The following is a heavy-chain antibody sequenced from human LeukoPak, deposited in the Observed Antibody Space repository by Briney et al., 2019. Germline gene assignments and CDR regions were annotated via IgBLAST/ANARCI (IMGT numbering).Heavy chain of an antibody. Sequence: SETLSLTCAVSADSFSSHYWTWIRQPPGKGLEWIGEINHSGSTNYNPSLKSRVTISVDTSKNQFSLKLSSVTAADTAVYYCARSLMVRGVIGLPPYYYYYGMDVWGQGTTVTVSS. J-gene: IGHJ6*02. CDR2: INHSGST. D-gene: IGHD3-10*01. CDR1: ADSFSSHY. V-gene: IGHV4-34*01. CDR3: ARSLMVRGVIGLPPYYYYYGMDV.